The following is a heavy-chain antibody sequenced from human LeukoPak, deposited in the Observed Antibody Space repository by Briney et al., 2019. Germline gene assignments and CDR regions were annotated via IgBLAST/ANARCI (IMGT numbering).Heavy chain of an antibody. CDR2: ISAYNGNT. Sequence: ASVKVSCKAPGYTFTSYYMHWVRQAPGRGLEWMGWISAYNGNTNYAQKLQGRVTMTTDTSTSTAYMELRSLRSDDTAVYYCARAYSSSSTIDYWGQGTLVTVSS. D-gene: IGHD6-6*01. CDR3: ARAYSSSSTIDY. J-gene: IGHJ4*02. CDR1: GYTFTSYY. V-gene: IGHV1-18*04.